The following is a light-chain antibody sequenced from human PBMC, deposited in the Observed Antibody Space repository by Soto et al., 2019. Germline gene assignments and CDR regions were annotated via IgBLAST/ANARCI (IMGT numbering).Light chain of an antibody. Sequence: QSVLTQPASVSGSPEQSITISCTGTSSDVGSYNLVSWYQQHPGKAPKVMIYEATKRPSGVSSRFSGSKSGNTDSLTISGLQAEDEADYYCCAYAGSGTVVFGGGTKLTVL. J-gene: IGLJ3*02. CDR1: SSDVGSYNL. CDR2: EAT. CDR3: CAYAGSGTVV. V-gene: IGLV2-23*01.